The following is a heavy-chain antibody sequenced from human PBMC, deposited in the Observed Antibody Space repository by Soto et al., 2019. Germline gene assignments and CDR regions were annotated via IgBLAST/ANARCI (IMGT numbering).Heavy chain of an antibody. V-gene: IGHV3-23*01. J-gene: IGHJ4*02. Sequence: EVQLLESGGGLVQPGGSLRLSCAASGFTFSSYAMSRVRQAPGKGLEWVSVISGSGGNTDYADSVKGRFTISRDNSKNRLYLQMNSLRAEDTALYYCAKGTTTYSGRWYDFDYWGQGTLVTVSS. CDR3: AKGTTTYSGRWYDFDY. CDR1: GFTFSSYA. CDR2: ISGSGGNT. D-gene: IGHD6-19*01.